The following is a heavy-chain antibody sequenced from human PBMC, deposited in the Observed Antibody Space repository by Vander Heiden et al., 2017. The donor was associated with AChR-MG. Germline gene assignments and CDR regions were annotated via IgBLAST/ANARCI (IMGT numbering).Heavy chain of an antibody. CDR1: GYSFTSYW. V-gene: IGHV5-51*01. CDR3: ARQAGYCSSTSCYQSFDY. D-gene: IGHD2-2*01. CDR2: IYPGDSDT. Sequence: EVQLVQSGAEVKKPGESLKISCKGSGYSFTSYWIGWVRHMPGKGLEWMGIIYPGDSDTRYNPSFQGQVTISADKSISTAYLQWSSLKASDTAMYYCARQAGYCSSTSCYQSFDYWGQGTLVTVSS. J-gene: IGHJ4*02.